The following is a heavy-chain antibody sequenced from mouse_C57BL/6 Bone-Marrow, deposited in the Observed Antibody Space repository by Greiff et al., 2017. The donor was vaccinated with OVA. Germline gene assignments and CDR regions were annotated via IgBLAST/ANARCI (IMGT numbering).Heavy chain of an antibody. CDR3: ARWLSYAMDY. Sequence: EESGAELVRPGSSVKMSCKTSGYTFTSYGINWVKQRPGQGLEWIVYIYIGYGYTEYNEKFKGKATLTSDTSSSTAYMQLSSLTSEDSAIYFCARWLSYAMDYWGQGTSVTVSS. J-gene: IGHJ4*01. CDR2: IYIGYGYT. V-gene: IGHV1-58*01. CDR1: GYTFTSYG. D-gene: IGHD2-2*01.